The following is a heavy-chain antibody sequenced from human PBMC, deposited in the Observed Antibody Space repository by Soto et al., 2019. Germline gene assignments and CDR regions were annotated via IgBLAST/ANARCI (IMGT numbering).Heavy chain of an antibody. CDR2: LSYDGRNK. V-gene: IGHV3-30*19. D-gene: IGHD3-10*01. Sequence: QVQLVESGGGVVQPGKSLRLSCVASGFTFISYGMHWVRQAPGKGLEWSTVLSYDGRNKYYDDSVKGRVINARVTSSNTLALQMNRLTTEDTAVYDCARSLGDGSGTSYLIYWGQGPQATVSS. J-gene: IGHJ4*02. CDR1: GFTFISYG. CDR3: ARSLGDGSGTSYLIY.